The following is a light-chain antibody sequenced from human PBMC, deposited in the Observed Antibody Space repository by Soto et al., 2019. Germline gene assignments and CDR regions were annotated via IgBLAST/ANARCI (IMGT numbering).Light chain of an antibody. CDR2: EVS. V-gene: IGLV2-14*01. CDR3: SSYTSSSTLV. J-gene: IGLJ2*01. CDR1: SSDVGGYNY. Sequence: QSALTQPASVSGSPGQSITISCTGTSSDVGGYNYVSWYQQHPGKAPKLMIYEVSNRPSGVSNRFSGSKSGNTASLTISGRQAEDEADYYCSSYTSSSTLVFGGGTKLPVL.